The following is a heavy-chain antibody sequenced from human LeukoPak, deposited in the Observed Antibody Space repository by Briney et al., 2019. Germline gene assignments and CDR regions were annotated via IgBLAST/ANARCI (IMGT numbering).Heavy chain of an antibody. V-gene: IGHV4-39*01. D-gene: IGHD1-26*01. J-gene: IGHJ4*02. CDR2: IYYSGST. CDR3: ARQGAYYYFDY. CDR1: GGSISSSSYY. Sequence: SETLSLTCTVSGGSISSSSYYWGWIRQPPGKGLEWIGSIYYSGSTYYNPSLKSRVTISVDTSKNQFSLKLSSVTAADTAVYYCARQGAYYYFDYWGQGTTVTVSS.